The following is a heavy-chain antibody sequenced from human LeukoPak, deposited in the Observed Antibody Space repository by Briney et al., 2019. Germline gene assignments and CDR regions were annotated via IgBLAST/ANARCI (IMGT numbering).Heavy chain of an antibody. CDR3: TSGVGTLDY. D-gene: IGHD1-14*01. Sequence: PGGSLRLSCAASGFTFINAWTTWVRQAPGKGLEWVGRIQSTTNGGTPDYATPVKGRFTISRDDSKNTLYLQMNSLKTEDTAVYYCTSGVGTLDYWGQGALVTVSS. CDR1: GFTFINAW. CDR2: IQSTTNGGTP. J-gene: IGHJ4*02. V-gene: IGHV3-15*01.